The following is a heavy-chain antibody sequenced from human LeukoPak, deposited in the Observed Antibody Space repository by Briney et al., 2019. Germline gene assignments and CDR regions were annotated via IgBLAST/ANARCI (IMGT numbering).Heavy chain of an antibody. CDR1: GGSISSYY. J-gene: IGHJ6*02. V-gene: IGHV4-59*12. D-gene: IGHD3-10*02. Sequence: SETLSLTCTVSGGSISSYYWSWIRQPPGKGLEWIGYIYYSGSTNYNPSLKSRVTISVDTSKNQFSLKLSSVTAADTAVYYCARGYVTYYYYGMDVWGQGTTVTVSS. CDR3: ARGYVTYYYYGMDV. CDR2: IYYSGST.